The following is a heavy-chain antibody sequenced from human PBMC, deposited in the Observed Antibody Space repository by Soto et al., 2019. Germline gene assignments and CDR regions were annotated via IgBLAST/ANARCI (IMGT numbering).Heavy chain of an antibody. J-gene: IGHJ3*02. Sequence: GGSLRLSCAASGFTFSDYYMSWIRQAPGKGLEWVSYISSSGSTIYYADSVKGRFTISRDNAKNSLYLQMNSLRAEDTAVYYCARDKGYDFWSGPKNAFDIWGQGTMVTVSS. D-gene: IGHD3-3*01. V-gene: IGHV3-11*01. CDR2: ISSSGSTI. CDR1: GFTFSDYY. CDR3: ARDKGYDFWSGPKNAFDI.